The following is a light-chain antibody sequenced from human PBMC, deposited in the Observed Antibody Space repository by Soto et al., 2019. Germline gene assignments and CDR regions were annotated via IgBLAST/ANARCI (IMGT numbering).Light chain of an antibody. CDR3: QQYYSYST. V-gene: IGKV1-8*01. Sequence: AIRMTQSPSSLSASTGDRVTITCRASQGISSNLAWYQQKQGKAHKLLIYAASTLQSGVPSRFSGSGSGTDITLTISFLQSEDFATYYCQQYYSYSTFGQGTKVEIK. CDR2: AAS. J-gene: IGKJ1*01. CDR1: QGISSN.